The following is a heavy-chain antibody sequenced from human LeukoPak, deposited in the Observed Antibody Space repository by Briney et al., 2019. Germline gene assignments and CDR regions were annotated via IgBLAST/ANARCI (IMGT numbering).Heavy chain of an antibody. CDR3: AGEGGLPASLNFFDH. J-gene: IGHJ4*02. V-gene: IGHV1-69*04. D-gene: IGHD3-16*01. CDR2: IIPIFGIA. Sequence: ASVKVSCKASGGTFSSYAISWVRQAPGQGLEWMGRIIPIFGIANYAQKFQGRVTITADKSTSTAYMDPGSLGSEGTAVYFFAGEGGLPASLNFFDHWGQGTLVTVSS. CDR1: GGTFSSYA.